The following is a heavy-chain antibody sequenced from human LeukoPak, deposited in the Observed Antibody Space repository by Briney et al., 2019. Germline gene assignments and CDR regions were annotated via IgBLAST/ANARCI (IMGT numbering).Heavy chain of an antibody. D-gene: IGHD5-18*01. CDR1: GFTFNNYA. J-gene: IGHJ4*02. CDR3: AKDGDTAMVPSFDY. CDR2: ITISGGDT. Sequence: PGGSLRLSCAASGFTFNNYAMNWVRQAPGKGLEWVSAITISGGDTFYLDSVKGRFTISRDNSKNTLYLQMNSLRAEDTAVYYCAKDGDTAMVPSFDYWGQGTLVTVSS. V-gene: IGHV3-23*01.